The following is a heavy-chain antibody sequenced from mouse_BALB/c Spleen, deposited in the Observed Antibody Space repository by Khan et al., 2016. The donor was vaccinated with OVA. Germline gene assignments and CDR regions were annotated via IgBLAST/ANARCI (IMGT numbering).Heavy chain of an antibody. V-gene: IGHV5-6-3*01. J-gene: IGHJ4*01. CDR1: GFTFSRYG. Sequence: EVNLVESGGGLVQPGGSLKLSCAASGFTFSRYGMSWIRQTPDKRLELVATINSNGGSTYYPDSVKGRFTISRDNAKNTLYLQMSSLKSEDTAMYYCARGYAMDYWGQGTSVTVSS. CDR3: ARGYAMDY. D-gene: IGHD2-14*01. CDR2: INSNGGST.